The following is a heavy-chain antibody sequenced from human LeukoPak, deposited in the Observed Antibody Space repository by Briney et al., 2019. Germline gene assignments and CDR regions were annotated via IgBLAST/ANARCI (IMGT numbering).Heavy chain of an antibody. CDR1: GGSISSSSYY. D-gene: IGHD4-23*01. Sequence: SETLSLTCTVSGGSISSSSYYWGWIRQPPGKGLEWIGSIYYTGSTYYNPSLRSRVTISVDTSKNQFSLKLSSVTAADTSVYYCARLHYGGNYGYYYYYMDVWGEGTTVTISS. CDR2: IYYTGST. V-gene: IGHV4-39*01. CDR3: ARLHYGGNYGYYYYYMDV. J-gene: IGHJ6*03.